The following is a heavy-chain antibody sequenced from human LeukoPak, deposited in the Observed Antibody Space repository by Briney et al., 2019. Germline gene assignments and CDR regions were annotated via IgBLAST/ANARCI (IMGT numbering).Heavy chain of an antibody. CDR2: ISDDGSNK. CDR1: GFTFSSYG. J-gene: IGHJ6*02. Sequence: GGSLRLSCAASGFTFSSYGMHWVRQAPGKGLEWVAVISDDGSNKYYADSGKGRFTISRDNSKTTLYLQMNSLRAEDTAVYYCAKCRSIVVVPAAYPSPVYYGMDVWGQGTTVTVSS. D-gene: IGHD2-2*01. V-gene: IGHV3-30*18. CDR3: AKCRSIVVVPAAYPSPVYYGMDV.